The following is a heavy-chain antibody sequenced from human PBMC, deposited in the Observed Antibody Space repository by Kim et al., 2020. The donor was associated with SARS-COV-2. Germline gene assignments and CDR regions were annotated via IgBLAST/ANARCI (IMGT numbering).Heavy chain of an antibody. Sequence: GGSLRLSCAASGFTFSSYAMSWVRQAPGKGLEWVSAISGSGGSTYYADSVKGRFTISRDNSKNTLYLQMNSLRAEDTAVYYCAKEAYTILMTTVVTPPNFFDYWGQGTLVTVSS. CDR3: AKEAYTILMTTVVTPPNFFDY. D-gene: IGHD4-17*01. V-gene: IGHV3-23*01. CDR1: GFTFSSYA. CDR2: ISGSGGST. J-gene: IGHJ4*02.